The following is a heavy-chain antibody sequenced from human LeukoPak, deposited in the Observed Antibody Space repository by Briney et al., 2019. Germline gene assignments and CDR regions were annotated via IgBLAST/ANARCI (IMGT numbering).Heavy chain of an antibody. Sequence: SETLSLTCTVSGGSIGSYFWSWIRQPPGMGLEYIGYIYYNEITNYNPSLKSRVTISVDTSKNHLSLNLSSVTAADTAVYYCATVPRNYGELLNFGLWGRGTLVTVSS. CDR1: GGSIGSYF. J-gene: IGHJ2*01. CDR3: ATVPRNYGELLNFGL. V-gene: IGHV4-59*01. CDR2: IYYNEIT. D-gene: IGHD3-10*01.